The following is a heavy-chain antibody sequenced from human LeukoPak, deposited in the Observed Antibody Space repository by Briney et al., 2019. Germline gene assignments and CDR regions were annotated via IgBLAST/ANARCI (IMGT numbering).Heavy chain of an antibody. CDR1: GYTFTSYD. J-gene: IGHJ4*02. V-gene: IGHV1-8*01. Sequence: ASVKVSCKASGYTFTSYDINWVRQATGQGLEWMGWMNPNSGNTGYAQKFQGRVTMTRNTSVSTAYMELSSLRSEDTAVYYCARSTISAARVSVDYWGQGTLVTVSS. D-gene: IGHD2-2*01. CDR2: MNPNSGNT. CDR3: ARSTISAARVSVDY.